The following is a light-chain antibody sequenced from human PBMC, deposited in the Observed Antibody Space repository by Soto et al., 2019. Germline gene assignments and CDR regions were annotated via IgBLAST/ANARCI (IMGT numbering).Light chain of an antibody. CDR1: QSVSSSY. CDR2: GAS. V-gene: IGKV3-20*01. J-gene: IGKJ4*01. CDR3: QQYGNSP. Sequence: EIVLTQSPGTLSLSPGERATLSCRASQSVSSSYLAWYQQKPGQAPRLLIYGASSRATGIPDRFSGSGSGTDFTLTISRLEPEDFAVYYCQQYGNSPFGGGTKVDIK.